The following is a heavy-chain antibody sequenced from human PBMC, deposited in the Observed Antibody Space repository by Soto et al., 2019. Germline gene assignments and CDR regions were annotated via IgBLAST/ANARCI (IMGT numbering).Heavy chain of an antibody. CDR2: IVPLFGSS. V-gene: IGHV1-69*01. CDR3: AREDDTTGSYSWFDP. Sequence: QVQLMQSGPEVKQPGSSVKVSCKASGGSFSSITINWVRQAPGQGLEWMGGIVPLFGSSTYAQKFQGRVTITADASTSTFYMELTNLRSEDTALYYCAREDDTTGSYSWFDPWGQGTLVTVSS. D-gene: IGHD3-22*01. CDR1: GGSFSSIT. J-gene: IGHJ5*01.